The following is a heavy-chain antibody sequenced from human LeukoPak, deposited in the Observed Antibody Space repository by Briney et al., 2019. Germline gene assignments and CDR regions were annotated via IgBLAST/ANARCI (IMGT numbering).Heavy chain of an antibody. J-gene: IGHJ4*02. CDR2: IYDSGST. Sequence: SQTLSLTCTVSGGSIGSGAYYWSWIRQHPGKGLEWIGYIYDSGSTYYNPSLKSRVTISVDTSKNQFSLKLSSVTAADTAVYYCAGGRSSDYWGQGTLVTVSS. D-gene: IGHD6-6*01. CDR1: GGSIGSGAYY. V-gene: IGHV4-31*03. CDR3: AGGRSSDY.